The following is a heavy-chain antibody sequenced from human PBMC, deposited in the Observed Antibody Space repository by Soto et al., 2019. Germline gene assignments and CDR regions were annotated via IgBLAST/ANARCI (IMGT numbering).Heavy chain of an antibody. CDR2: ISSRGDRT. CDR3: AKETGYSYGFQPNALDV. J-gene: IGHJ6*02. D-gene: IGHD5-18*01. Sequence: GGSLRLSCAVSGFTFSRYAMNWVRQAPGKGLEWVSIISSRGDRTSYAESVKGRFTISRDDSKNTLFLHMNSLGAEDTAVYYCAKETGYSYGFQPNALDVWGQGTTVTVSS. CDR1: GFTFSRYA. V-gene: IGHV3-23*01.